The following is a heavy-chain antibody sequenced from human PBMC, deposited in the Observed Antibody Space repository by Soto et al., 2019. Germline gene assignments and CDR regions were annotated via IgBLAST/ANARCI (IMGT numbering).Heavy chain of an antibody. CDR1: GFTFGGSA. V-gene: IGHV3-73*01. CDR2: IRSKTNSYAT. J-gene: IGHJ4*02. Sequence: AGGSLRLSCAASGFTFGGSAMHWVRQASGKGLEWVGHIRSKTNSYATAYAESVKGRFTISRDDSMNTAYPQMNSLKTEDTAVYFCTRQTDAVQWLVVPTDYNFDYWGQGTLVTVSS. CDR3: TRQTDAVQWLVVPTDYNFDY. D-gene: IGHD6-19*01.